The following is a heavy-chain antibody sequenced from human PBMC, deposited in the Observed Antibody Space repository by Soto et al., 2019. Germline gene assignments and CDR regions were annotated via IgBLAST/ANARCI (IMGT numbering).Heavy chain of an antibody. V-gene: IGHV4-31*03. CDR1: GGSISSGGYY. Sequence: PSETLSLTCTVSGGSISSGGYYWSWIRQHPGKGLEWIGYIYYSGSTYYNPSLKSRVTISVDTSKNQFSLKLSSVTAADTAVYYCVRENYYDSSGYYHYFDHWGQGTLVTASP. D-gene: IGHD3-22*01. CDR2: IYYSGST. J-gene: IGHJ4*02. CDR3: VRENYYDSSGYYHYFDH.